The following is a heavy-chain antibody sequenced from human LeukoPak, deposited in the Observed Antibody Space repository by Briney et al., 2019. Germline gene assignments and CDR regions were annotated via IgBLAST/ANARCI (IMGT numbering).Heavy chain of an antibody. D-gene: IGHD3-16*01. Sequence: SETLSLTCTVSGGSISIYYWSWVRQPPGKGLEWIGYVSDSGKTEYNPSLKSRVTMSVDTSKNQFSLKLTSVTAADTAVYYCGRDFSDDVDLWGRGTLVTVSS. V-gene: IGHV4-59*12. CDR2: VSDSGKT. CDR1: GGSISIYY. J-gene: IGHJ5*02. CDR3: GRDFSDDVDL.